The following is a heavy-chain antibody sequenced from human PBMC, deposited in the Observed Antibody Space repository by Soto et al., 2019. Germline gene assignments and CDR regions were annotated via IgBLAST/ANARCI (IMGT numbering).Heavy chain of an antibody. CDR1: GYTFTSYG. J-gene: IGHJ6*02. D-gene: IGHD3-9*01. Sequence: ASVKVSCKASGYTFTSYGISWVRQAPGQGLEWMGWISAYNGNTNYAQKLQGRVTMTTDTSTSTAYMELRSLRSDDTAVYYCARAYDILTGYPYGMDVWGQGTTVTVSS. CDR3: ARAYDILTGYPYGMDV. V-gene: IGHV1-18*01. CDR2: ISAYNGNT.